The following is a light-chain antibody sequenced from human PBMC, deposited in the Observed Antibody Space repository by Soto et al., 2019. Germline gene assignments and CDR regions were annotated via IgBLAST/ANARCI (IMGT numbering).Light chain of an antibody. CDR1: QTVTNF. J-gene: IGKJ4*01. Sequence: EIVLTQSPATLSLSPGDRATLSCRASQTVTNFLAWYQQKPGQAPSLLIYDVSTRATGVPARFTGSGSGTDFTLTISSLAPEDVAVYYCQQRSNWPLTFGGGTKVEI. CDR2: DVS. CDR3: QQRSNWPLT. V-gene: IGKV3-11*01.